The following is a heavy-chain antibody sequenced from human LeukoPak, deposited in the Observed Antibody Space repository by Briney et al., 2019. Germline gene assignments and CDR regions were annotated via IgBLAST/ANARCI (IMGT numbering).Heavy chain of an antibody. CDR3: ARDPGYSSSWALYYYMDV. Sequence: ASVKVSCKASGYTFTGYYMHWVRQAPGQGLEWMGWINPNSGGTNYAQKFQGRVTMTRDTSISTAYMELSRLRSDDTAVYYCARDPGYSSSWALYYYMDVWGKGTTVTVSS. CDR2: INPNSGGT. D-gene: IGHD6-13*01. CDR1: GYTFTGYY. J-gene: IGHJ6*03. V-gene: IGHV1-2*02.